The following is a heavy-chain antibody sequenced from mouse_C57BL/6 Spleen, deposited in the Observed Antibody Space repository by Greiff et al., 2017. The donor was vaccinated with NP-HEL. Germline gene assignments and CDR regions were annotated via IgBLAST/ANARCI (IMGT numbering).Heavy chain of an antibody. Sequence: VQLQQSGAELMKPGASVKLSCKATGYTFIGYWIEWVKQRPGHGLEWIGEILPGSGSTNYNEKFKGKATFTADTSSNTAYMQLSSLTTEDSAIYYCAREEYGSGGYYYAMDYWGQGTSVTVSS. CDR3: AREEYGSGGYYYAMDY. D-gene: IGHD1-1*01. V-gene: IGHV1-9*01. CDR2: ILPGSGST. J-gene: IGHJ4*01. CDR1: GYTFIGYW.